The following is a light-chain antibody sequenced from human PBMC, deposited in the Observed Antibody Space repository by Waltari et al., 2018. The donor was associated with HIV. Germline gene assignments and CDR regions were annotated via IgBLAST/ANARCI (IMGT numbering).Light chain of an antibody. CDR3: CSFAGIYSYV. Sequence: QSALTQPRSVSGSPGQSVTISCTGTSSNYVSWYQQHPGKAPKVIIYDVSKRPSGVPDRFSGSKSGNTASLTISGLQSEDEADYYCCSFAGIYSYVFGTGTKVTVL. J-gene: IGLJ1*01. CDR1: SSNY. CDR2: DVS. V-gene: IGLV2-11*01.